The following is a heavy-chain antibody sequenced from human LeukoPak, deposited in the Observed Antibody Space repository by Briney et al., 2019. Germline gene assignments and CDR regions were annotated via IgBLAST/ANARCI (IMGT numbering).Heavy chain of an antibody. CDR3: GKVSLSLDDFWSGSFDY. V-gene: IGHV3-30*02. CDR1: GFTFSSYG. CDR2: IRYDGSNK. D-gene: IGHD3-3*01. Sequence: QAGGSLRLSCEASGFTFSSYGMHWVRQAPGKGLEWVAFIRYDGSNKYYTDSVKGRFTISRDTSKNTLYLQMNSLRAEDTAVYYCGKVSLSLDDFWSGSFDYWGQGTLVTVSS. J-gene: IGHJ4*02.